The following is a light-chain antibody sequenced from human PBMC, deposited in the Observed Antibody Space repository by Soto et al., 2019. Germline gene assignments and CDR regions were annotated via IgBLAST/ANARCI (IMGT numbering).Light chain of an antibody. CDR2: DVS. J-gene: IGKJ1*01. V-gene: IGKV1-5*01. CDR3: QQYNSYPWT. CDR1: QSISGW. Sequence: PSTLSASVGDRVTITCRASQSISGWLAWYQQKPGKAPKLLIYDVSSLESGVPSRFSGSGSGTEFTLAISSLQPDDFATYYCQQYNSYPWTFGQGTKVDIK.